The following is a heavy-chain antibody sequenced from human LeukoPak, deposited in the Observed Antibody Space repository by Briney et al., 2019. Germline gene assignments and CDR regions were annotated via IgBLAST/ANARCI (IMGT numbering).Heavy chain of an antibody. CDR1: GYTFTSYD. CDR2: MNPNSGNT. D-gene: IGHD3-9*01. CDR3: ARGRELRYFDWDYGMGV. Sequence: ASVKVSCKASGYTFTSYDINWVRQATGQGLEWMGWMNPNSGNTGYAQKFQGRVTVTRNTSISTAYMELSSLRSEDTAVYYCARGRELRYFDWDYGMGVWGQGTTVTVSS. V-gene: IGHV1-8*01. J-gene: IGHJ6*02.